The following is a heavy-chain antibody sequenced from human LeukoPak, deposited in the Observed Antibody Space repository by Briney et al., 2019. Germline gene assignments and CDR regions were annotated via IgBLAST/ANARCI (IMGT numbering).Heavy chain of an antibody. CDR1: GFTFDDFA. D-gene: IGHD6-13*01. V-gene: IGHV3-9*01. CDR2: ISSNSAYI. Sequence: PGRSLRLSCAASGFTFDDFAMHWVRQAPGKGLEWVSGISSNSAYIGYADSVKGRFTISRGNAKNSLYLQMNSLRPEDTALYFCAKIPDAAGSTDGFDIWGQGTMVTVSS. J-gene: IGHJ3*02. CDR3: AKIPDAAGSTDGFDI.